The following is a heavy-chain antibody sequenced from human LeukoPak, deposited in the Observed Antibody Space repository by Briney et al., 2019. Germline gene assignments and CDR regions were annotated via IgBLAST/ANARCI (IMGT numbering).Heavy chain of an antibody. Sequence: GGSLRLSFAASGFTFSSYGMHWVRQAPGKGLEWVSTVSGSGGAAYYADSLKGRFTISRDNSKNTLYLRMNSLRAEDTALYYCAKERVRCSSTSCYPDAFDIWGHGTMVTVSS. V-gene: IGHV3-23*01. CDR3: AKERVRCSSTSCYPDAFDI. CDR2: VSGSGGAA. CDR1: GFTFSSYG. D-gene: IGHD2-2*01. J-gene: IGHJ3*02.